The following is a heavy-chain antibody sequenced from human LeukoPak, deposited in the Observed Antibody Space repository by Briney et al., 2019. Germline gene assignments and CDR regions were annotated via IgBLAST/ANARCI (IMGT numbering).Heavy chain of an antibody. CDR2: MNPNSGNT. V-gene: IGHV1-8*03. Sequence: ASVKVSCKASGYTFTSYDINWVRQATGQGLEWMGWMNPNSGNTGYAQRFQGRVTITRNTSISTAYMELSSLRSEDTAVYYCARVYCSGGSCYCGQGTLVTVSS. J-gene: IGHJ4*02. CDR3: ARVYCSGGSCY. D-gene: IGHD2-15*01. CDR1: GYTFTSYD.